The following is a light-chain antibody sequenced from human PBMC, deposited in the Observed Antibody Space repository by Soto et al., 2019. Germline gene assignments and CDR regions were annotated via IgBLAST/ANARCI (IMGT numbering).Light chain of an antibody. J-gene: IGKJ1*01. Sequence: DIQLTQSPSTRSASIGDRVIITGRDSDSVGTWLAWYQQKPGKAPKALIYKASSLESGVPSRFSGSGSETEFTLTISSLQPDDFATYYCQQYNAYWTFGQGTKVEIK. V-gene: IGKV1-5*03. CDR1: DSVGTW. CDR3: QQYNAYWT. CDR2: KAS.